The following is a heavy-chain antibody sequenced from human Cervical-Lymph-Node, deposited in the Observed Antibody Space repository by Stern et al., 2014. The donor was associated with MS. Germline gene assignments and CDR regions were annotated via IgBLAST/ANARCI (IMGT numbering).Heavy chain of an antibody. J-gene: IGHJ4*02. Sequence: VQLLESGAEVKKPGSSVKVSCKASGGTFSINTISWVRQAPGQGLEWMGGIIPMFGTPNYAQKFQGRATTTADESTSTVYLELSSLTSQDTAVYFCATDQGGIALYWGQGTLVTVSS. CDR1: GGTFSINT. V-gene: IGHV1-69*01. CDR3: ATDQGGIALY. D-gene: IGHD6-13*01. CDR2: IIPMFGTP.